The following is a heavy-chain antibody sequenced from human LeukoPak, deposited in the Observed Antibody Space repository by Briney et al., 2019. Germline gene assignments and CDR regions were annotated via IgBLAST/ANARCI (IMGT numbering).Heavy chain of an antibody. D-gene: IGHD4-17*01. V-gene: IGHV4-38-2*02. CDR1: GYSITSGYY. J-gene: IGHJ4*02. Sequence: SETLSLTCTVSGYSITSGYYWGWIRQPPGKGLEWIGSIYHSGSTFYNPSLKSRVTISVDPSKNQFSLKLSSVTAADTAVYYCARGDGDLYYFDYWGQGTLVTVSS. CDR2: IYHSGST. CDR3: ARGDGDLYYFDY.